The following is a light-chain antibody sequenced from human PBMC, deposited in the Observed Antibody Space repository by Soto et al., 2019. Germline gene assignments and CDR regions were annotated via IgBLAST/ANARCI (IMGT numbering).Light chain of an antibody. J-gene: IGKJ3*01. CDR2: DAF. V-gene: IGKV3-11*01. CDR1: QSISKY. CDR3: HQYSTWPLT. Sequence: ENVLTQSPATLSLSPGERATISCRASQSISKYLAWYQQKPGQAPRLLIYDAFNRATGIPARFSGSGSGTDFTLTISGLEHEDFGFYYCHQYSTWPLTFGPGTKVDFK.